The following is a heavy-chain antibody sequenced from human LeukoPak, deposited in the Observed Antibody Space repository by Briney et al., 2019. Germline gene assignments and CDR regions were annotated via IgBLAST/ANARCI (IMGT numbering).Heavy chain of an antibody. CDR1: GYTLTELS. D-gene: IGHD6-13*01. V-gene: IGHV1-24*01. CDR2: FDPEDGET. J-gene: IGHJ4*02. CDR3: ATVLGSSSWYVDY. Sequence: ASVKVSCKVSGYTLTELSMHWVRQAPGKGLEWMGGFDPEDGETIYAQKFQGRVTMTEDTSTDTAYMELSSLRSEDAAVYYCATVLGSSSWYVDYWGQGTLVTVSS.